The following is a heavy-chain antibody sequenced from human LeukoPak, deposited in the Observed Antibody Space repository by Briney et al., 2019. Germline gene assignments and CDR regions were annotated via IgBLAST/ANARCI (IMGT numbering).Heavy chain of an antibody. CDR2: IWYDGSNK. CDR1: GFTFSSYG. V-gene: IGHV3-33*06. Sequence: PGRSLRLSCAASGFTFSSYGMHWVRQAPGKGLEWVAVIWYDGSNKYYADSVKGRFTISRDNSKNTLYLQMNSLRAEDTAVYYCAKDRSSFGGVIVSCMDVWGKGTTVTVSS. D-gene: IGHD3-16*02. CDR3: AKDRSSFGGVIVSCMDV. J-gene: IGHJ6*03.